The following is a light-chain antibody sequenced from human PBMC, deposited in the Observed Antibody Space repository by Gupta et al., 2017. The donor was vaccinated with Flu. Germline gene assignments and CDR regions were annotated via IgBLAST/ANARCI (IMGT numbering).Light chain of an antibody. Sequence: GDRVTITCRASQDISDYLAWYQQKPGTAPKLLIYAASTLQSGVPSRFSGSGSGTDFTLTVSGLQSEDFATYYCQQYSSYPRTFGQGTKVEIK. V-gene: IGKV1-8*01. J-gene: IGKJ1*01. CDR1: QDISDY. CDR2: AAS. CDR3: QQYSSYPRT.